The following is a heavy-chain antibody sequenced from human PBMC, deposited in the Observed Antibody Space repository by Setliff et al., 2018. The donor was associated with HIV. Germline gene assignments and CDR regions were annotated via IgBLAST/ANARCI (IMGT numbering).Heavy chain of an antibody. V-gene: IGHV4-39*01. CDR2: IYYSGST. D-gene: IGHD3-22*01. CDR3: ARRGDYYYDSSGAGGAFDI. Sequence: SETLSLTCTVSGGSIRSSTYYWGWIRQPPGKGLEWIGSIYYSGSTYHNPSLNSRVTISVDTPKNQFSLRLSSVTAADTAVYYCARRGDYYYDSSGAGGAFDIWGQGTMVTVSS. J-gene: IGHJ3*02. CDR1: GGSIRSSTYY.